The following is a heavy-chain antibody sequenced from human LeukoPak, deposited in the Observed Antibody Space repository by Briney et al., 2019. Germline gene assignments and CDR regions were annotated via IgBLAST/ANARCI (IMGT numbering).Heavy chain of an antibody. D-gene: IGHD6-6*01. CDR3: TRGASIATRSAYYFDY. CDR2: INPNSGGT. V-gene: IGHV1-2*02. Sequence: ASVKVSCKASGHTFTGYYMHWVRQAPGQGVEWMGWINPNSGGTNYAQKFQGRVTMTRDTSISTAYMELSRLRSDDTAVYYCTRGASIATRSAYYFDYWGQGTLVTVSS. J-gene: IGHJ4*02. CDR1: GHTFTGYY.